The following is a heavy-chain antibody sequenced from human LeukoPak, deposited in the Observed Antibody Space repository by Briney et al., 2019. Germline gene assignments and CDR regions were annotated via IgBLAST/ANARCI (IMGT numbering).Heavy chain of an antibody. J-gene: IGHJ4*02. D-gene: IGHD3-22*01. Sequence: PSETLSLTCTVSGGSITSDNYYWAWIRQAPGQGLEWIGCIYYRGNAYYNPSLKSRVTISVDTSKNQFSLSLSSVTAADTAVYYCAREEDRSGDWGQGTLVTVTS. V-gene: IGHV4-39*07. CDR1: GGSITSDNYY. CDR3: AREEDRSGD. CDR2: IYYRGNA.